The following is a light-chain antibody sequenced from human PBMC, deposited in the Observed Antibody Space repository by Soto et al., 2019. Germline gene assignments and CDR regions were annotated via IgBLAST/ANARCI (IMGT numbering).Light chain of an antibody. CDR2: AAS. J-gene: IGKJ1*01. V-gene: IGKV3-20*01. Sequence: EIVLTQSAGTLSLSPGERATLYCRASQTVSGSYLAWFQQKPGQAPRLLIYAASTRAAGVPDRFSGSGSGTDFSLTIHRLEPEDFAVYYCQHYGSSPWTFGQGTKVEIK. CDR3: QHYGSSPWT. CDR1: QTVSGSY.